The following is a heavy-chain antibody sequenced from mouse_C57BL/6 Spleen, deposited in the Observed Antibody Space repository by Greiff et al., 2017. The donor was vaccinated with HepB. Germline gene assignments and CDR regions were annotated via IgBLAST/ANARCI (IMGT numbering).Heavy chain of an antibody. D-gene: IGHD1-1*01. CDR2: ISSGGDYI. CDR3: TREGITNFDY. CDR1: GFTFSSYA. Sequence: EVQVVESGAGLVKPGGSLTLSCAASGFTFSSYAMYWVRQTPGKGLEWVAYISSGGDYIYYADTVKGRCTSSRDNARNTLYLQMSSLKSEDTAKYYCTREGITNFDYWGQGTTLTVSS. V-gene: IGHV5-9-1*02. J-gene: IGHJ2*01.